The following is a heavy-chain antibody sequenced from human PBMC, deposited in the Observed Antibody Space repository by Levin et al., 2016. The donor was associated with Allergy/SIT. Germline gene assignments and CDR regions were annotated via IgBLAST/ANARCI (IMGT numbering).Heavy chain of an antibody. D-gene: IGHD2-2*01. CDR2: IKQDGSEK. V-gene: IGHV3-7*01. CDR3: ARERLVPDALGSFDY. J-gene: IGHJ4*02. Sequence: WIRQPPGKGLEWVANIKQDGSEKYYVDSVKGRFTISRDNAKNSLYLQMNSLRGEDTAVYYCARERLVPDALGSFDYWGQGALVTVSS.